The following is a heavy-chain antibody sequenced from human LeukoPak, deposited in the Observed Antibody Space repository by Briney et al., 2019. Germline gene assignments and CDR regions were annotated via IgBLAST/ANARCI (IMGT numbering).Heavy chain of an antibody. CDR3: ARVKLGRDGYIEYYFDY. CDR2: INWNGGST. Sequence: ETLSLTCTVSGGSISSYYWSWVRQAPGKGLEWVSGINWNGGSTGYADSVKGRFTISRDNAKNSLYLQMNSLRAEDTALYHCARVKLGRDGYIEYYFDYWGQGTLVTVSS. J-gene: IGHJ4*02. D-gene: IGHD5-24*01. CDR1: GGSISSYY. V-gene: IGHV3-20*01.